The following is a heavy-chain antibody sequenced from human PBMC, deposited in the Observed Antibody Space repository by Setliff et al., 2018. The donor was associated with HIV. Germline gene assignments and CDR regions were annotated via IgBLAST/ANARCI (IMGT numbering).Heavy chain of an antibody. D-gene: IGHD6-19*01. CDR3: ARVPYRSAWFSGGHDAFDI. CDR1: GYRFSSYG. V-gene: IGHV1-18*01. Sequence: ASVKVSCKASGYRFSSYGISWVRQAPGQGLEWMGWISGFNGNTKYAQSFQDRVAMTTETATSTAYMEMRSLRSDDTAVYFCARVPYRSAWFSGGHDAFDIWGQGTMVTVS. J-gene: IGHJ3*02. CDR2: ISGFNGNT.